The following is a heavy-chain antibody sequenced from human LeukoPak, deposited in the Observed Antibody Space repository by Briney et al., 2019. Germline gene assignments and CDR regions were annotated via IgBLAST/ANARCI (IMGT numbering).Heavy chain of an antibody. V-gene: IGHV3-73*01. CDR2: TRSKANSYAT. Sequence: PGGSLRLSCAASGFTFSGSAMHWVRQASGKGLEWVGRTRSKANSYATAYAASVKGRFTISRDDSKNTAYLQMNSLKTEDTAVYYCTRHGNAIYYDSSGAKGYWGQGTLVTVSS. D-gene: IGHD3-22*01. CDR1: GFTFSGSA. CDR3: TRHGNAIYYDSSGAKGY. J-gene: IGHJ4*02.